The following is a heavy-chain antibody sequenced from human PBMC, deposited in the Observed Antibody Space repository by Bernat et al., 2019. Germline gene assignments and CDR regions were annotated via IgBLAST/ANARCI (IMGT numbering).Heavy chain of an antibody. CDR1: GGSISSSSYY. CDR3: ARRELGYCTGGVCSNFDY. V-gene: IGHV4-39*01. J-gene: IGHJ4*02. D-gene: IGHD2-8*02. CDR2: IYYSGST. Sequence: QLQLQESGPGLVKPTETLSLTSTVSGGSISSSSYYWGWIRQPPGKGLEWIGSIYYSGSTYYNPSLKSRVTISVDTSKNQFSLKLSSVTAADTAVYYCARRELGYCTGGVCSNFDYWGQGTLVTVSS.